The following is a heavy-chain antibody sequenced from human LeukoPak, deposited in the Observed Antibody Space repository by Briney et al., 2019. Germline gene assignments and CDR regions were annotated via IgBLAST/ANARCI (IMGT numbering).Heavy chain of an antibody. V-gene: IGHV3-23*01. J-gene: IGHJ4*02. Sequence: GGSLRLSCAASGFTFSSYAMSWVRQAPGKGLEWVSAISGSGGSTYYADSVKGRFTISRDNSKNTLYLQMNSLRAEDTAVYYCARTVSGTYYFDYWGQGTPVTVSS. CDR2: ISGSGGST. D-gene: IGHD2-2*01. CDR1: GFTFSSYA. CDR3: ARTVSGTYYFDY.